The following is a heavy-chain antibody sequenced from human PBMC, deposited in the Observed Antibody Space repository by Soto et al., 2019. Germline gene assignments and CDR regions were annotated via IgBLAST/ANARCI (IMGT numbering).Heavy chain of an antibody. J-gene: IGHJ4*02. CDR3: ARGGEPIDY. CDR1: GYTFTSYA. D-gene: IGHD2-21*01. Sequence: QVQLVQSGAEEKKPGASVKVSCKASGYTFTSYAMHWVRQAPGQRLEWMGWINAGNGNRKYSQKLQGRVTITRDISASTGYMELGSLRSEDTAVYYCARGGEPIDYWGQGTLVTVSS. V-gene: IGHV1-3*05. CDR2: INAGNGNR.